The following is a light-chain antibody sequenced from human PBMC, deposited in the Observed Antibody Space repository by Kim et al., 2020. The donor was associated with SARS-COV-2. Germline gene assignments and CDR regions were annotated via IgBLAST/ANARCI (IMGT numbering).Light chain of an antibody. CDR3: QQYGTLPYT. CDR2: ATS. Sequence: EIVLTQSPGTLSLSPGERATLSCRASQSVSSSYLAWCQQKPGQAPRLLIYATSSRATGIPDRFSGAGSGTDFTLTISRLEPEDFAVYYCQQYGTLPYTFGQGTKLEI. V-gene: IGKV3-20*01. J-gene: IGKJ2*01. CDR1: QSVSSSY.